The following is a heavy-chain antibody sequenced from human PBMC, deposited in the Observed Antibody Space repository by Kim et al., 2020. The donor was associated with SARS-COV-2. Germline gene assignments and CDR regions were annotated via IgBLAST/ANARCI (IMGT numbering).Heavy chain of an antibody. V-gene: IGHV4-34*01. Sequence: HSGSTNYNPSLKSRVTISVDTSKNQFSLKLSSVTAADTAVYYCARAGFDIWGQGTMVTVSS. CDR2: HSGST. J-gene: IGHJ3*02. CDR3: ARAGFDI.